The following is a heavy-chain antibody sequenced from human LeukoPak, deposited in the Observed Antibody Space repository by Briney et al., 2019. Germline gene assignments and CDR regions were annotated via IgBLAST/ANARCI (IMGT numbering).Heavy chain of an antibody. CDR3: AKDRREPPIFDY. V-gene: IGHV3-30*04. CDR1: GFTFSSYA. CDR2: ISYDGSNK. J-gene: IGHJ4*02. Sequence: GGSLRLSCAASGFTFSSYAMHWVRQAPGKGLEWVAVISYDGSNKYYADSVKGRFTISRDNSKNTLYLQMNSLRAEDTAVYYCAKDRREPPIFDYWGQGTLVTVSS.